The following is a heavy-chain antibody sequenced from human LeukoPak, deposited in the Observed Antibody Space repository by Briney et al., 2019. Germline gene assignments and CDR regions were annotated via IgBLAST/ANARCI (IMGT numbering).Heavy chain of an antibody. Sequence: ASVKVSCKASGYTFTSYYMHWVRQAPGQGLEWMGIINPSGGSTSYAQKFQGRVTMTRDTSTSTAYMELRSLRSDDTAVYYCARALVDDYGDSWGQGTLVTVSS. V-gene: IGHV1-46*01. CDR3: ARALVDDYGDS. J-gene: IGHJ4*02. D-gene: IGHD3-9*01. CDR2: INPSGGST. CDR1: GYTFTSYY.